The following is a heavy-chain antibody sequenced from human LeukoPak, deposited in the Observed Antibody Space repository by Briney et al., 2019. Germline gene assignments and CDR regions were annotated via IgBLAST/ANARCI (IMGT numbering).Heavy chain of an antibody. CDR2: ITPNSGGT. V-gene: IGHV1-2*02. CDR3: ARERSHNERDRGWFDP. Sequence: ASVKVSCKASGYTFTGYYLHWVRQAPGQGLEWMGWITPNSGGTNYAQKFQGRVTMTRDMSASTVYMELNSLRSDDTAIYYCARERSHNERDRGWFDPWGQGTLVTVSS. D-gene: IGHD1-1*01. J-gene: IGHJ5*02. CDR1: GYTFTGYY.